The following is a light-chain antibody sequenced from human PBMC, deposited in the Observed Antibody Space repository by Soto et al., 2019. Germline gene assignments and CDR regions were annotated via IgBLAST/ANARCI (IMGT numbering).Light chain of an antibody. Sequence: EIVLTQSPATLSVSPGERATLSCRASQSVNQKLGWYQQKPGQAPRLLIYVASYRATGIPARFSGSGSGTEYTLTISNLHAADFEVYYCQQYNNWPHAFGQGTRLEIK. CDR2: VAS. CDR1: QSVNQK. V-gene: IGKV3-15*01. CDR3: QQYNNWPHA. J-gene: IGKJ2*01.